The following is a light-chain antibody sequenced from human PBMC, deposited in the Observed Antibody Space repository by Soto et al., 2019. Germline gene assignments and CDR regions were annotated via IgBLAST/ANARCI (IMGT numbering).Light chain of an antibody. CDR1: QSLVYSDGRTY. J-gene: IGKJ2*02. CDR3: MQGTAWPWT. Sequence: DVVMTQSPVSLAVTPGQPASFSCKSSQSLVYSDGRTYLNWFHQRPGQSPRRIVHKVFILDSVVPGRFSGDGSGSYFTLTISSVEAEDVGVYFCMQGTAWPWTFGQGTRLEIK. V-gene: IGKV2-30*01. CDR2: KVF.